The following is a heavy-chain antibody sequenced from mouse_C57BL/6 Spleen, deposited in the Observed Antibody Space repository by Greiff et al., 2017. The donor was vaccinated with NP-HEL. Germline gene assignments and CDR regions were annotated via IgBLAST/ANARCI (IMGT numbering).Heavy chain of an antibody. Sequence: QVQLQQSGAELVRPGSSVKLSCKASGYTFTSYWMDWVKQRPGQGLEWIGNIYPSDSETHYNQKFKDKATLTVDKSSSTAYMQLSSLTSEDSAVYYCARSKLTYFDYWGQGTTLTVSS. CDR1: GYTFTSYW. D-gene: IGHD4-1*01. CDR2: IYPSDSET. CDR3: ARSKLTYFDY. V-gene: IGHV1-61*01. J-gene: IGHJ2*01.